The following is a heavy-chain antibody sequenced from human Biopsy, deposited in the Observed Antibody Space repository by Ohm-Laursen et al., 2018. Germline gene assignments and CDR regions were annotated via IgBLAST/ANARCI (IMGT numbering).Heavy chain of an antibody. J-gene: IGHJ6*02. D-gene: IGHD1-1*01. Sequence: SLRLSCAASGFPFTGFSMDWVRQAPGKGLEWVSSISSSGNFMYYTDSVKGRFTISRDNAKKLLYLQMNSLRAEDTALYFCAKDVRVKVQLDGMDVWGQGTTVTVSS. CDR1: GFPFTGFS. V-gene: IGHV3-21*04. CDR2: ISSSGNFM. CDR3: AKDVRVKVQLDGMDV.